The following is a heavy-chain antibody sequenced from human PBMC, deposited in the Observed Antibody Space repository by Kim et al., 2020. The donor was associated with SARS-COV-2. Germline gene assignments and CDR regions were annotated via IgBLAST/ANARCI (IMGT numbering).Heavy chain of an antibody. V-gene: IGHV3-48*03. Sequence: IYYADSERGRFPISRNNDKNSLDQQMNSLRAEDTAVYYCARGPNYSPFDYWGQGTLVTVSS. CDR2: I. J-gene: IGHJ4*02. CDR3: ARGPNYSPFDY. D-gene: IGHD4-4*01.